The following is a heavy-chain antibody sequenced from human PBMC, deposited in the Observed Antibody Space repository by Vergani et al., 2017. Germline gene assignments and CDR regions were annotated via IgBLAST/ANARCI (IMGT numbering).Heavy chain of an antibody. Sequence: EVQLVESGGGLVQPGGSLRLSCAASGFTFSSYWMHWVRQAPGKGLVWVSRINSDGSSTSYADSVKGRFTISRDNAKNTLYLQMNSLRAEDTAVYYCASDQGDILTGYYDYYGMDVWGQGTTVTVSS. CDR3: ASDQGDILTGYYDYYGMDV. CDR2: INSDGSST. J-gene: IGHJ6*02. V-gene: IGHV3-74*01. CDR1: GFTFSSYW. D-gene: IGHD3-9*01.